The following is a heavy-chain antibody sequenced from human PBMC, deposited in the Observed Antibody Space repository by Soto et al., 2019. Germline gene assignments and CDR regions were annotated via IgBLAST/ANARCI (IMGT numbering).Heavy chain of an antibody. CDR1: GFTFSAYN. Sequence: PVGSLRLSCAASGFTFSAYNMNWVRQPPGKGLEWVSSITSSSSSIYHADSLKGRFTISRDNAKNSLYLQMNSLRAEDTAVYYCASHYGDNGWFDPWGQGTLVTVSS. D-gene: IGHD4-17*01. CDR3: ASHYGDNGWFDP. V-gene: IGHV3-21*06. J-gene: IGHJ5*02. CDR2: ITSSSSSI.